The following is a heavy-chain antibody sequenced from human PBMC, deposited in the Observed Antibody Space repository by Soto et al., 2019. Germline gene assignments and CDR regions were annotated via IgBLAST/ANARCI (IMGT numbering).Heavy chain of an antibody. V-gene: IGHV4-34*02. CDR1: GGSFSGYF. CDR2: ITHSGGT. J-gene: IGHJ6*02. CDR3: ARERQFYHFWSGYENEGPDGLDV. D-gene: IGHD3-3*02. Sequence: QVQLQQWGAGLLKPSETLSLTCAVSGGSFSGYFWTWIRQAPGKGLEWIGEITHSGGTNYNSSLKSCVMISVDTSKKQFSLILSSVTAADTAVYYCARERQFYHFWSGYENEGPDGLDVWGQGTTVTVSS.